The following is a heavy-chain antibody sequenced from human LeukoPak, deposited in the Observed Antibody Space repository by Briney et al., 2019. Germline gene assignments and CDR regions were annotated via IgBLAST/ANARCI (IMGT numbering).Heavy chain of an antibody. CDR1: GFTFSSYW. Sequence: GGSLRLSCAASGFTFSSYWMHWVRQAPGKGLVWVSRINSDGSSTNYADSVKGRFTISRDNAKNTLYLQMNSLRAEDTAVYYCARAKAPKISYDSSGYYFDYWGQGTLVTVSS. CDR2: INSDGSST. J-gene: IGHJ4*02. V-gene: IGHV3-74*01. CDR3: ARAKAPKISYDSSGYYFDY. D-gene: IGHD3-22*01.